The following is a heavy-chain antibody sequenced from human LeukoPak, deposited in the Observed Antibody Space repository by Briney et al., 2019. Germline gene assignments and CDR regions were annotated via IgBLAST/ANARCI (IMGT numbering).Heavy chain of an antibody. J-gene: IGHJ4*02. CDR3: ARDRVLHYFDY. V-gene: IGHV3-33*01. CDR2: TWYDGSDK. D-gene: IGHD3-16*01. Sequence: PGGSLRLSCAASGFTFSSHGMHWVRQAPGKGLEWVAVTWYDGSDKYYADSVKGRFTISRDNSKNTLYLQMTSPRADDTAVYYCARDRVLHYFDYWGQGTLVTVSS. CDR1: GFTFSSHG.